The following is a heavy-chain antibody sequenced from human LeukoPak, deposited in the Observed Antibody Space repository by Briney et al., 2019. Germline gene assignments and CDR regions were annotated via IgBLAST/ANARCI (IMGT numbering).Heavy chain of an antibody. Sequence: ASVKVSCKVSGYTLTELSMHWVRQAPGKGLEWMGGFDPEDGETIYAQKFQGRVTMTEDTSTDTAYMELSSLRSEDTAVYYSATDRACTNGVCHARSPFDYWGQGTLVTVSS. V-gene: IGHV1-24*01. CDR3: ATDRACTNGVCHARSPFDY. CDR2: FDPEDGET. J-gene: IGHJ4*02. CDR1: GYTLTELS. D-gene: IGHD2-8*01.